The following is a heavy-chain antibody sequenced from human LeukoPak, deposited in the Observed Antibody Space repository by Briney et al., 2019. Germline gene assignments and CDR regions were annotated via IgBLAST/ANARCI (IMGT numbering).Heavy chain of an antibody. CDR1: GFTFSSYW. J-gene: IGHJ3*02. CDR2: IKTDGTTT. Sequence: PGGSLRLSCAASGFTFSSYWMHWVRQGPGKGLVWVSRIKTDGTTTNYADSVKGQFTISRDNAKNTLYLQMNGLTVEDTAVYYCARASLQRYGDFDIWVQGTMVSVSS. V-gene: IGHV3-74*01. D-gene: IGHD4/OR15-4a*01. CDR3: ARASLQRYGDFDI.